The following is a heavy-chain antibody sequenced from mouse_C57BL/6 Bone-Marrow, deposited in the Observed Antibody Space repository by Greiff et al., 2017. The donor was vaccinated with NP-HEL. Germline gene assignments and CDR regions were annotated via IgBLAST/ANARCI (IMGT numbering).Heavy chain of an antibody. J-gene: IGHJ1*03. D-gene: IGHD3-3*01. CDR2: INSDGGST. CDR3: ARLRGRDWYFDV. Sequence: EVKVVESGGGLVQPRESLKLSCESNEYEFPSHDMSWVRKTPEKRLELVAAINSDGGSTYYPDTMERRFIISRDNTKKTLYLQMSSLRSEDTALYYCARLRGRDWYFDVWGTGTTVTVSS. CDR1: EYEFPSHD. V-gene: IGHV5-2*02.